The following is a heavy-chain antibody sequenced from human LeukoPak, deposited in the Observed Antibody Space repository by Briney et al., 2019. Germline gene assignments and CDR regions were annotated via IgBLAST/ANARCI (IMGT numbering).Heavy chain of an antibody. Sequence: GGSLRFSCAASGFTFSSYAMFWVRQAPGKGLEWASAVSESADYTFYADSVKGRYTISRDNSKNTLFLQMNNLRAEDTAVYYCAKKMVPATRVFDLWGRGTLVAVSS. D-gene: IGHD2-21*02. CDR1: GFTFSSYA. J-gene: IGHJ2*01. CDR2: VSESADYT. V-gene: IGHV3-23*01. CDR3: AKKMVPATRVFDL.